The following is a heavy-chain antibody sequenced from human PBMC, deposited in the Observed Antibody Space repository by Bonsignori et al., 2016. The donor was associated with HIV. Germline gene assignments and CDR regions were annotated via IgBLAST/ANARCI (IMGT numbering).Heavy chain of an antibody. D-gene: IGHD3-3*01. CDR3: ARDPNFDFWSESPTPFDY. CDR2: INPSGGRT. J-gene: IGHJ4*02. V-gene: IGHV1-46*01. Sequence: WVRQAPGQGLEWMGIINPSGGRTTYAQKFQGRVTMTRDTSTSTVYMELSNLRSEDTAVYYCARDPNFDFWSESPTPFDYWGQGTLVTVSS.